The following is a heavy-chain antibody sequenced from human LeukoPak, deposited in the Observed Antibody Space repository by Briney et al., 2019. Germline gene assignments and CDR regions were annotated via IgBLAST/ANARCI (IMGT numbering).Heavy chain of an antibody. CDR3: ARDGEVAAGGFDY. CDR2: ISHSEST. CDR1: GASISSTNNF. Sequence: PSETLSLTCTVSGASISSTNNFWGWIRQTPGKGLEWIATISHSESTYYNPSLKSRVTISVDTSKNQFSLKLSSVTAADTAVYYCARDGEVAAGGFDYWGQGTLVTVSS. D-gene: IGHD2-15*01. V-gene: IGHV4-39*07. J-gene: IGHJ4*02.